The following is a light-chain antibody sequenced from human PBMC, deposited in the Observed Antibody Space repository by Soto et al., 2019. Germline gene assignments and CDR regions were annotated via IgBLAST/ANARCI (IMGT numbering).Light chain of an antibody. CDR1: SSDLGGYNF. J-gene: IGLJ2*01. V-gene: IGLV2-8*01. CDR3: SSYAGSNNVV. Sequence: QSALTQPPSASGSPGQSVTISCTGTSSDLGGYNFVSWYQQHPGKAPKLMIYEVNKRPSGVPDRFSGSKSGNTASLTVSGLRAEDEAEYYCSSYAGSNNVVFGGGTKLTVL. CDR2: EVN.